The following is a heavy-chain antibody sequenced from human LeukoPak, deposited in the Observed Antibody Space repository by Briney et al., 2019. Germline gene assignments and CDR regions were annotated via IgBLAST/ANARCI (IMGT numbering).Heavy chain of an antibody. CDR2: ISSSSSTI. D-gene: IGHD6-6*01. Sequence: GGSLRLSCAASGFTFSNYNMNRVRQAPGKGLEWVSYISSSSSTIYYADSVKGRFTVSRDNAQNSLYLQMNSLRDEDTAVYYCAREYSSSSGSVSDCWGQGTLVTVSS. J-gene: IGHJ4*02. V-gene: IGHV3-48*02. CDR3: AREYSSSSGSVSDC. CDR1: GFTFSNYN.